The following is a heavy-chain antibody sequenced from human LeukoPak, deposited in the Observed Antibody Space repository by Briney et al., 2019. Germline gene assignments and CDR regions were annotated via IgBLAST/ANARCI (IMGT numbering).Heavy chain of an antibody. D-gene: IGHD4-23*01. CDR2: IYTSGNT. CDR3: AGVFGGPVSRGLDP. Sequence: SETLSLTCTVSGGSISSDNYYWSWIRQPAGKGLEWIGRIYTSGNTNYNPSLKSRVTISVDTSKNQFSLKVNSVTAADTAVYYCAGVFGGPVSRGLDPWGQGTLVTVSS. V-gene: IGHV4-61*02. J-gene: IGHJ5*02. CDR1: GGSISSDNYY.